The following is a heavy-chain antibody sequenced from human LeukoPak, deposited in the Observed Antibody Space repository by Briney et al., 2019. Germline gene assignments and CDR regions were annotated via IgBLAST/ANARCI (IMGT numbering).Heavy chain of an antibody. D-gene: IGHD4-17*01. V-gene: IGHV3-23*01. CDR1: GFTFSSYA. CDR2: ISGSGGST. J-gene: IGHJ1*01. Sequence: PGGSLRLSCAASGFTFSSYAMSWVRQAPGKGLEWVSAISGSGGSTYYADSVKGRFTISRDNSKNTLYLQMNSLRAEDTAVYYCASAHDYGDYSRYFQHWGQGTLVTVSS. CDR3: ASAHDYGDYSRYFQH.